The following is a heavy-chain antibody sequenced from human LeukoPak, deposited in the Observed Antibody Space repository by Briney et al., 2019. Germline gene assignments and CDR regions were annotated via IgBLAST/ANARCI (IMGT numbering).Heavy chain of an antibody. V-gene: IGHV3-33*06. D-gene: IGHD6-13*01. J-gene: IGHJ4*02. Sequence: GGSLRLSCAASGFTFSRHGMHWVRQAPGKGLEWVAIIWYDGSNKYYADSVQGRFTISRDNSKNTLYLQMNSLRAEDTAVYYCAKDLGTRSIAAAGHFDYWGQGALVTVSS. CDR1: GFTFSRHG. CDR3: AKDLGTRSIAAAGHFDY. CDR2: IWYDGSNK.